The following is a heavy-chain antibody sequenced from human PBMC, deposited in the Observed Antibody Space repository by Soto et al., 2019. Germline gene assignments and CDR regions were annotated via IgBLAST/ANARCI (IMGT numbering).Heavy chain of an antibody. Sequence: QVLLVQSGAEVKKPGSSVKVSCKASGGTVRKYAISWVRQAPGQGLEWMGGIIPVLGPANYAQRLQGRVTITADRSTNTAYMELNSLRSEDTAVYYCASGPTSWEIDSWGQGTLVTVSS. CDR2: IIPVLGPA. J-gene: IGHJ4*02. V-gene: IGHV1-69*06. CDR3: ASGPTSWEIDS. CDR1: GGTVRKYA. D-gene: IGHD1-26*01.